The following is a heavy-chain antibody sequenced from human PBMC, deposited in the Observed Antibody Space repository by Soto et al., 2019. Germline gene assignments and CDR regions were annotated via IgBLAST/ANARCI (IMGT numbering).Heavy chain of an antibody. CDR2: IYSSGST. CDR3: ARGMTTVTTSHYFDY. Sequence: PSETLSLTCTVSGDSVSSGGNYWSWIRQRPGEGLEWIGYIYSSGSTFYKPSLKSRLTISIDTSKNHFSLKVSSVTAADTAVYYCARGMTTVTTSHYFDYWGQGTLVTVSS. V-gene: IGHV4-31*03. CDR1: GDSVSSGGNY. J-gene: IGHJ4*02. D-gene: IGHD4-17*01.